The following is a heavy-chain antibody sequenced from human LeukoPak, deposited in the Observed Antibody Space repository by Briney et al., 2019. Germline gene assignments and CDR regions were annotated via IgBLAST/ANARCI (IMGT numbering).Heavy chain of an antibody. Sequence: ASVKVSCKASGYTFTGYYMHWVRQAPGQGLEWMGWINPNSGGTNYAQKFQGRVTMTRDTSISTAYMELSRLRSDDTAVYYCARGRYGDYDLTLVSWFDPWGQGTLVTVSS. D-gene: IGHD4-17*01. CDR2: INPNSGGT. V-gene: IGHV1-2*02. CDR3: ARGRYGDYDLTLVSWFDP. CDR1: GYTFTGYY. J-gene: IGHJ5*02.